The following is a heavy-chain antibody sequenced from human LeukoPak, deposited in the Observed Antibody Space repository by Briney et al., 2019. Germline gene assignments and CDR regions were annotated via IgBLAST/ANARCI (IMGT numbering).Heavy chain of an antibody. CDR1: GFTFSSYS. CDR3: AKVDRPGIAAAGTDY. CDR2: IKQDGSEE. Sequence: GGSLRLSCAASGFTFSSYSMTWVRQAPGKGLEWVANIKQDGSEEYYVDSVKGRFTISRDNSKNTLYLQMNSLRAEDTAVYYCAKVDRPGIAAAGTDYWGQGTLVTVSS. V-gene: IGHV3-7*01. D-gene: IGHD6-13*01. J-gene: IGHJ4*02.